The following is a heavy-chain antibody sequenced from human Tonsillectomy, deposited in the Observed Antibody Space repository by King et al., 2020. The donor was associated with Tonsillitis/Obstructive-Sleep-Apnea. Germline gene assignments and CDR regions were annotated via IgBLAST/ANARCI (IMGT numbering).Heavy chain of an antibody. D-gene: IGHD4-17*01. CDR1: GFTFSDYY. CDR2: ISSSSSYT. V-gene: IGHV3-11*06. Sequence: VQLVESGGGLVKPGGSLRLSCAASGFTFSDYYMSWIRQAPGKGLEWVSYISSSSSYTNYADSVKGRFTISRDNAKNSLYLQMNSLRAEDTAVYYCARDWADYGDHEEAPPPHSYGRDVWGQGTTVTVSS. CDR3: ARDWADYGDHEEAPPPHSYGRDV. J-gene: IGHJ6*02.